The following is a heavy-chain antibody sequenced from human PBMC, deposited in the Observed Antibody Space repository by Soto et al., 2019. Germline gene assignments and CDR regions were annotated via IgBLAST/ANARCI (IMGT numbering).Heavy chain of an antibody. Sequence: GGSLRLSCAASGFTFSSYAMHWVRQAPGKGLEWVAVISYDGSNKYYADSVKGRFTISRDNSKNTLYLQMNSLRAEDTAVYYCARDGSSWLVYGMDVWGQGTTVTVSS. CDR1: GFTFSSYA. J-gene: IGHJ6*02. CDR3: ARDGSSWLVYGMDV. V-gene: IGHV3-30-3*01. D-gene: IGHD6-13*01. CDR2: ISYDGSNK.